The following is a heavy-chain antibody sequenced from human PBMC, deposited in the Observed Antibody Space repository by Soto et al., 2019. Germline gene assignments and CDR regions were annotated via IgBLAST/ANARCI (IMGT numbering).Heavy chain of an antibody. V-gene: IGHV3-33*01. J-gene: IGHJ6*02. CDR3: ARDLWEEQLVPYYYCGMDV. D-gene: IGHD6-6*01. CDR2: IWYDGSNK. CDR1: GFTFSSYG. Sequence: HPGGSLRLSCAASGFTFSSYGMHWVRQAPGKGLEWVAVIWYDGSNKYYADSVKGRFTISRDNSKNTLYLQMNSLRAEDTAVYYCARDLWEEQLVPYYYCGMDVWGQGTTVTVSS.